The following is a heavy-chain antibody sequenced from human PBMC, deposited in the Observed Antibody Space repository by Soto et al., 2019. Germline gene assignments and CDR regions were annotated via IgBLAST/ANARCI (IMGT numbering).Heavy chain of an antibody. D-gene: IGHD1-26*01. J-gene: IGHJ4*02. CDR2: IRNRANSHTT. CDR3: ATLERIVGGTWDY. CDR1: GFTFSDHY. Sequence: EVQLVESGGGWVQPGGSLRLSCAASGFTFSDHYMDWVRQSPGKGLEWVGRIRNRANSHTTVYAASVKGRFTISRDDSKNSVFLEMNSLKTEDTAVYYCATLERIVGGTWDYWGQGTLVTVSS. V-gene: IGHV3-72*01.